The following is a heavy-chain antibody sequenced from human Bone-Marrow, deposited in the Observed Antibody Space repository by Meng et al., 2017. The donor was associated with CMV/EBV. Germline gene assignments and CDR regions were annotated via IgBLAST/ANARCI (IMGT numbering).Heavy chain of an antibody. CDR2: IKQDGSEK. CDR3: AREGYCSGNTCYTRGTFDY. J-gene: IGHJ4*02. CDR1: GFTFSDYY. V-gene: IGHV3-7*01. D-gene: IGHD2-2*02. Sequence: GESLKISCAASGFTFSDYYMSWVRQASGKGLEWVANIKQDGSEKYYVDSVKGRFTISRDNAKNSLYLQMNSLRAEDTAVYYCAREGYCSGNTCYTRGTFDYWGQGTLVTVSS.